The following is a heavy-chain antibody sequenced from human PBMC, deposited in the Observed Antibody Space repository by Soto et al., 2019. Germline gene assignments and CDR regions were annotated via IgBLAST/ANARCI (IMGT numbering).Heavy chain of an antibody. V-gene: IGHV1-69*06. D-gene: IGHD4-4*01. CDR2: IIPIFGTA. CDR3: ARAPKMTTVTSGGFPP. J-gene: IGHJ5*02. CDR1: GGTFSSYA. Sequence: QVQLVQSGAEVKKPGSSVKVSCKASGGTFSSYAISWVRQAPGQGLEWMGGIIPIFGTANYAQKFQGRVTITADKSTTTAYRDLSSLRSEDAALYYWARAPKMTTVTSGGFPPWGQEPLVTFSS.